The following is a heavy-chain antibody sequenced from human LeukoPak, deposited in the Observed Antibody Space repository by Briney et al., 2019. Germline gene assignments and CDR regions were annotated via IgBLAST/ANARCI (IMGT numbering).Heavy chain of an antibody. J-gene: IGHJ2*01. D-gene: IGHD5-18*01. Sequence: ASVKVSCKASGYTFTSYDINWVRQATGQGLEWMGWMNPNSGNTGYAQKFQGRVTMTRNTSISTAYMELSSLRSEDTAVYYCASAHPYSYDWYFDLWGRGTLVTVSS. CDR2: MNPNSGNT. CDR1: GYTFTSYD. V-gene: IGHV1-8*01. CDR3: ASAHPYSYDWYFDL.